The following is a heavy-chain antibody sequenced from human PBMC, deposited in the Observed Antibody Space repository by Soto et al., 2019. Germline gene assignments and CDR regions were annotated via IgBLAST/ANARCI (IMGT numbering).Heavy chain of an antibody. V-gene: IGHV1-8*01. D-gene: IGHD3-10*01. CDR3: AREAASDPSFYYHYMDV. CDR1: GYTFSNYN. J-gene: IGHJ6*03. Sequence: QEQLVQSGAEVKKPGAPVKVSCKASGYTFSNYNINWVRQASGQGLEWMGWMNPDSGNTGYAEKFQGRVTTTRNSSISTAYMELSGLRSEDTAVYYCAREAASDPSFYYHYMDVWGKVTTVTVSS. CDR2: MNPDSGNT.